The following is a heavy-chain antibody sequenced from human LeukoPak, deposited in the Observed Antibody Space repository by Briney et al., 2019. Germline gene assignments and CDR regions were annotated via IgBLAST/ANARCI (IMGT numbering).Heavy chain of an antibody. CDR1: GGSFSGYY. J-gene: IGHJ4*02. CDR2: INHSGST. D-gene: IGHD6-6*01. CDR3: ARGSRIAAPND. V-gene: IGHV4-34*01. Sequence: PSETLSLTCAVYGGSFSGYYWSWIRQPPGKGLEWIGEINHSGSTNYNPSLKSRVTISVDTSKNQFSLKLSSVTAADTAVYYCARGSRIAAPNDWGQGTLVTVSS.